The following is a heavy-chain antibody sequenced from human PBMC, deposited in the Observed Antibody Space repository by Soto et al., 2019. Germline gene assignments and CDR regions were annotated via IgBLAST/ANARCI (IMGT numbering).Heavy chain of an antibody. CDR2: ISGSGGST. V-gene: IGHV3-23*01. CDR3: AKGDIVVVVAEGNWFDP. Sequence: GSLRLSCAASGFTFSSYAMSWVRQAPGKGLEWVSAISGSGGSTYYADSVKGRFTISRDNSKNTLYLQMNSLRAEDTAVYYCAKGDIVVVVAEGNWFDPWGQGTLVTVSS. CDR1: GFTFSSYA. D-gene: IGHD2-15*01. J-gene: IGHJ5*02.